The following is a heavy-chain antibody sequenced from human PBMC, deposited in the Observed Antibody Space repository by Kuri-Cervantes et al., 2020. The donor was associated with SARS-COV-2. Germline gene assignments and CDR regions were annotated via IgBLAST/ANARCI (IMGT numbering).Heavy chain of an antibody. J-gene: IGHJ4*02. V-gene: IGHV4-39*01. Sequence: GSLRLSCSVSGGSISSSGHYWGWVRQPPGKGLEWIGSIYFSGSTYYTPSLKSRVTISVDTSKNQFSLKLTSVTATDTAVYYCARSIIAVAGFGGRDYWGQGTLVTVSS. CDR1: GGSISSSGHY. D-gene: IGHD6-19*01. CDR2: IYFSGST. CDR3: ARSIIAVAGFGGRDY.